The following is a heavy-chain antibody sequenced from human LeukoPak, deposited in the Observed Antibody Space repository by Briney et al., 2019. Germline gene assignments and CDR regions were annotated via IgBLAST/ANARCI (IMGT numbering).Heavy chain of an antibody. CDR1: GGSISTYY. CDR3: ARPEAGYSSSWAYYYYMDV. J-gene: IGHJ6*03. V-gene: IGHV4-59*08. CDR2: IYYSGTT. D-gene: IGHD6-13*01. Sequence: SETLSLTCTVSGGSISTYYGSWIRQPPGKGLEWIGFIYYSGTTNYNPSLKSRVTISVDTSKNQFSLKLSSVTAADTAVYYCARPEAGYSSSWAYYYYMDVWGKGTTVTVSS.